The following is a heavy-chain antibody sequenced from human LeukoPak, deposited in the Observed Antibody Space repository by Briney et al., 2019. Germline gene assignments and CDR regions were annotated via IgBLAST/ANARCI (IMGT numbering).Heavy chain of an antibody. V-gene: IGHV3-7*01. CDR3: ATYYDFWSAYRSDY. Sequence: GGSLRLSCAASGFTFSNYWTKWVRQPSGKGLEWVGTINPDGSEKLYVDSVKGRFTIYRDNAENSLYLQMNSLRAEDTAVYYCATYYDFWSAYRSDYWGQGTLVTVSS. D-gene: IGHD3-3*01. CDR1: GFTFSNYW. J-gene: IGHJ4*02. CDR2: INPDGSEK.